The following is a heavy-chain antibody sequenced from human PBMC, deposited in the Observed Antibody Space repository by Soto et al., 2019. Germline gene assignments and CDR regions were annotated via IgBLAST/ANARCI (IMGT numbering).Heavy chain of an antibody. V-gene: IGHV3-11*06. J-gene: IGHJ6*02. CDR1: GFTFSDYY. D-gene: IGHD3-16*01. Sequence: QVQLVESGGGLVKPGGSLRLSCAASGFTFSDYYMSWIRQAPGKGLEWVSYISSSSSYTNYADSVKGRFTISRDNAKKSLYLQKYSARAERTGVYNCARGGDLKRYYGMDVWGQGTTVTVSS. CDR2: ISSSSSYT. CDR3: ARGGDLKRYYGMDV.